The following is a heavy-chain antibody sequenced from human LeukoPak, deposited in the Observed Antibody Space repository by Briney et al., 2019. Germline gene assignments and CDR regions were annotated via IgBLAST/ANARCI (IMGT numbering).Heavy chain of an antibody. D-gene: IGHD6-19*01. CDR2: ISYDGSNK. CDR1: GFTFSSSA. V-gene: IGHV3-30-3*01. J-gene: IGHJ4*02. Sequence: GGSLRLSCAASGFTFSSSAMHWVRQAPDKGLEWVAVISYDGSNKYYADSVKGRFTISRDNSENTLYLQMNSLRADDTAVYYCARDRDSSGWYEGFDYWGQGTLVTVSS. CDR3: ARDRDSSGWYEGFDY.